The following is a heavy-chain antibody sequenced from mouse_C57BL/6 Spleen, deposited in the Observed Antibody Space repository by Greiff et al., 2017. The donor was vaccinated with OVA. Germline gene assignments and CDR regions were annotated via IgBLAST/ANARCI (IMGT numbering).Heavy chain of an antibody. CDR1: GYAFSSYW. CDR3: ARYDTTVVARYAMDY. J-gene: IGHJ4*01. D-gene: IGHD1-1*01. CDR2: IYPGDGDT. V-gene: IGHV1-80*01. Sequence: QVQLQQSGAELVKPGASVKISCTASGYAFSSYWMNWVKQRPGKGLEWIGQIYPGDGDTNYTGKFKGKATLTADKSSSTAYMPLSSLTSEDFAVYCSARYDTTVVARYAMDYWGQGTSVTVSS.